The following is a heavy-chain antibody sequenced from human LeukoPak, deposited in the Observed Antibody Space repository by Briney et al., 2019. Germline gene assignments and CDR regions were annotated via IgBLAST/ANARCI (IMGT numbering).Heavy chain of an antibody. CDR3: AKDLFLSDHDY. V-gene: IGHV3-11*01. CDR1: GFTFSDYY. J-gene: IGHJ4*02. D-gene: IGHD2/OR15-2a*01. CDR2: ISSSGSTI. Sequence: GGSLRLSCAASGFTFSDYYMSWIRQAPGKGLEWVSYISSSGSTIYYADSVKGRFTISRDNAKNSLYLQMNSLRAEDTAVYYCAKDLFLSDHDYWGQGTLVTVSS.